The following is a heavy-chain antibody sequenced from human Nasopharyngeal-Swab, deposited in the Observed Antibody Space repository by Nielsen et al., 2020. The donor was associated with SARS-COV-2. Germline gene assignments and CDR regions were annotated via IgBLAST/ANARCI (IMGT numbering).Heavy chain of an antibody. Sequence: SVKVSCKASGGTFSSYAFSWVRQAPGQGLEWMGGIIPIFGTANYAQKFQGRVTITADESTSTAYMELSSLRSEDTAVYYCARVGSGRSTLYYYYYGMDVWGQGTTVTVSS. CDR1: GGTFSSYA. V-gene: IGHV1-69*13. D-gene: IGHD3-10*01. J-gene: IGHJ6*02. CDR2: IIPIFGTA. CDR3: ARVGSGRSTLYYYYYGMDV.